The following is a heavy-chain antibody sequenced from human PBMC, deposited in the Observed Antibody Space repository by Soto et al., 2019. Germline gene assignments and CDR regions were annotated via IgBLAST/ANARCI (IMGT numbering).Heavy chain of an antibody. CDR2: ISVRNGDT. CDR1: GHTLGNYG. CDR3: ASSPGEFDLRATDF. D-gene: IGHD1-26*01. V-gene: IGHV1-18*01. J-gene: IGHJ4*02. Sequence: GTSVKVCWKASGHTLGNYGMSWVRQAPGQGLEWMGWISVRNGDTNYAQKFQGRVAMTTDTSTNTIYLDLRSLRSDDTAVYYCASSPGEFDLRATDFWGQGTLVTVSS.